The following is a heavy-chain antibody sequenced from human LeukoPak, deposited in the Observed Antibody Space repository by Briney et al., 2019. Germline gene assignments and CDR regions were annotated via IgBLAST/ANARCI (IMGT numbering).Heavy chain of an antibody. Sequence: GGSLRLSCAASGFSLTTYEMNWVRQAPGKGLEWVSYISSSGDSIYYADSVKGRFTISRDNAKNSLSLQMNSLRAEDTAIYYCARDRRVGAIPLDYWGQGTLATVSS. V-gene: IGHV3-48*03. J-gene: IGHJ4*02. CDR3: ARDRRVGAIPLDY. D-gene: IGHD1-26*01. CDR1: GFSLTTYE. CDR2: ISSSGDSI.